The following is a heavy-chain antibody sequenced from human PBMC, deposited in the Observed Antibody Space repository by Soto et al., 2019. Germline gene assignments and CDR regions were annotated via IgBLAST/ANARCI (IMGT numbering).Heavy chain of an antibody. Sequence: SETLSLTCTVSGGSISSGGYYRSWIRQHPGKGLEWIGYIYYSGSTYYNPSLKSRVTISVDTSKNQFSLKLSSVTAADTAVYYCARVYDSSLRVLYYFDYWGQGTLVTVSS. CDR2: IYYSGST. J-gene: IGHJ4*02. CDR1: GGSISSGGYY. D-gene: IGHD3-22*01. V-gene: IGHV4-31*03. CDR3: ARVYDSSLRVLYYFDY.